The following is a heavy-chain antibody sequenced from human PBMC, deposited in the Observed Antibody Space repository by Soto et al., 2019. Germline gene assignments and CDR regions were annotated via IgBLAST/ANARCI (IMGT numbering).Heavy chain of an antibody. V-gene: IGHV3-30-3*01. CDR3: ARDFSMVIVAPGY. Sequence: PGGSLRLSCAASGFTFSSYAMHWVRQAPGKGLEWVAVISYDGSNKYYADSVKGRFTISRDNSKNTVYLQINALRAEDTAVYYCARDFSMVIVAPGYWGQGTLVTVSS. CDR1: GFTFSSYA. D-gene: IGHD5-12*01. CDR2: ISYDGSNK. J-gene: IGHJ4*02.